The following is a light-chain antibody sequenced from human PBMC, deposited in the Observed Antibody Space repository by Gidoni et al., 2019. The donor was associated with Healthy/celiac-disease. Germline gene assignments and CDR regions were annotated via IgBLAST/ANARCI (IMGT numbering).Light chain of an antibody. Sequence: QSVLTQPPSASGTPGQGATISCSGSSSNIGSNTVNWYQPLPGTAPKLLIYSNNQRPSGVPDRFSGSKSGTSASLAISGLQSEDEADYYCAAWDDSLNGVVFGGGTKLTVL. CDR1: SSNIGSNT. CDR2: SNN. V-gene: IGLV1-44*01. J-gene: IGLJ2*01. CDR3: AAWDDSLNGVV.